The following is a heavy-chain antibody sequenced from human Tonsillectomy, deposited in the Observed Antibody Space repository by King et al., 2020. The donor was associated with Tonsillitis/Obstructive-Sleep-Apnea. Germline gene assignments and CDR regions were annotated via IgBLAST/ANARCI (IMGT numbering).Heavy chain of an antibody. CDR3: ARDQGSSWEEGMDV. V-gene: IGHV1-46*01. D-gene: IGHD6-13*01. Sequence: VQLVESGAEVKKPGASMKVSCKASGYTFTSYYMHWVRQAPGQGLEWMGIINPLGGSTSYAQRFQGGVTMTRDTSTSTVYMELSSLRSEDTAIYYCARDQGSSWEEGMDVWGQGTTVTVSS. CDR2: INPLGGST. CDR1: GYTFTSYY. J-gene: IGHJ6*02.